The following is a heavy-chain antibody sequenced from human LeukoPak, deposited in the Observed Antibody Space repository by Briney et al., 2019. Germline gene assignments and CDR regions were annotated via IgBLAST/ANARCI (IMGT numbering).Heavy chain of an antibody. D-gene: IGHD6-6*01. V-gene: IGHV3-48*04. CDR1: GFSVNAYA. J-gene: IGHJ5*02. CDR3: ARVEWQLASPRFDP. CDR2: ISNGDSTI. Sequence: GGSLRLSCAASGFSVNAYAMTWVRQSPGKGLEWLSYISNGDSTIDHADSVKGRFSVSRDNAQNSLFLQMTSLRADDSAVYYCARVEWQLASPRFDPWGQGTLVTVSS.